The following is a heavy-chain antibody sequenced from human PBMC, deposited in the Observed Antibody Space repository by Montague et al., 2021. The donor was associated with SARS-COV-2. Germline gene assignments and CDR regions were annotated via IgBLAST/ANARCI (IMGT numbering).Heavy chain of an antibody. D-gene: IGHD2-2*02. CDR1: GGSFSGFY. J-gene: IGHJ6*03. CDR2: INQSGSI. V-gene: IGHV4-34*01. Sequence: SETLSLTCAVSGGSFSGFYWSWVRQSPGEGLEWIGEINQSGSINYNPSLKSRVTILVDTFKNQFSLKVTSMTAADTAIHYCARLGDGVVPAPILGVGPFYSYYYMDVWGKGTTVTVSS. CDR3: ARLGDGVVPAPILGVGPFYSYYYMDV.